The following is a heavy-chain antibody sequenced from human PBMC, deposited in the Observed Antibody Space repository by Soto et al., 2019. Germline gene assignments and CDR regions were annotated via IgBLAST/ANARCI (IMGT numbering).Heavy chain of an antibody. CDR3: AKDMSGYPPYYFDY. V-gene: IGHV3-9*01. D-gene: IGHD3-3*01. J-gene: IGHJ4*02. CDR2: INWNSGDI. CDR1: GFTFDNYA. Sequence: PGGSLRLSCAASGFTFDNYAMHWVRQGPGKGLEWVSGINWNSGDIGYADTVRGRFTISRDNAENSLYLQMNSLRAEDTALYYCAKDMSGYPPYYFDYWGQGTLVTVSS.